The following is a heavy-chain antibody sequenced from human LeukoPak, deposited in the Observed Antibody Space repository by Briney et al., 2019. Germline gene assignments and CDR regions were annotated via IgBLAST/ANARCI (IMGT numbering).Heavy chain of an antibody. CDR3: ARAGRGGSTNWFDP. V-gene: IGHV1-69*05. CDR1: GGTFISYA. D-gene: IGHD2-15*01. J-gene: IGHJ5*02. CDR2: IIPIFGTA. Sequence: SVKVSCKASGGTFISYAISWVRQAPGQGREWMGGIIPIFGTANYAQKFQGRVTITTDESTSTAYMELSSLRSEDTAVYYCARAGRGGSTNWFDPWGQGTLVTVSS.